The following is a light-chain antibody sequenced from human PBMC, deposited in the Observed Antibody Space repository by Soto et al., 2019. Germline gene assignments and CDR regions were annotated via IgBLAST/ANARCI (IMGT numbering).Light chain of an antibody. V-gene: IGLV1-40*01. J-gene: IGLJ3*02. CDR2: SNI. CDR1: SSDIGAGYD. CDR3: QSYDTSLTAL. Sequence: QAVVTQPPSVSGAPGQRVTISCTGTSSDIGAGYDVHWYQQLPGTAPKLLIYSNINRPSGVPDRFSGSKTGTSASLAITGLQAEDEGDYYCQSYDTSLTALFGGGTKLTVL.